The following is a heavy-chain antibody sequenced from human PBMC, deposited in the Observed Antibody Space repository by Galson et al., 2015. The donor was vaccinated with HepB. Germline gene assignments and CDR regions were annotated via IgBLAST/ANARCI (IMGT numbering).Heavy chain of an antibody. Sequence: SLRLSCAASGFTFSSNAMAWVRQAPGKGLEWVSSISGSGSKTDYADSAKGRFTISRDNSKNMVFLQMNSLRVEDTAVYFCARWGLCSGSCYSGFGYWGQGTLVTVSS. V-gene: IGHV3-23*01. D-gene: IGHD2-15*01. CDR3: ARWGLCSGSCYSGFGY. CDR2: ISGSGSKT. CDR1: GFTFSSNA. J-gene: IGHJ4*02.